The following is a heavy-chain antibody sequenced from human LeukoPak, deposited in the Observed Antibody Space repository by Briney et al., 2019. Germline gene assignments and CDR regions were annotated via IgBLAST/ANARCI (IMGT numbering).Heavy chain of an antibody. J-gene: IGHJ6*03. CDR3: ARDYYYYDSSGYRGWGPTGYYMDV. D-gene: IGHD3-22*01. Sequence: SETLSLTCTVSGGSISSYYWGWIRQPPGKGLEWIGYIYYSGSTNYNPSLKSRVTISVDTSKNQFSLKLSSVTAADTAVYYCARDYYYYDSSGYRGWGPTGYYMDVWGKGTTVTVSS. V-gene: IGHV4-59*01. CDR2: IYYSGST. CDR1: GGSISSYY.